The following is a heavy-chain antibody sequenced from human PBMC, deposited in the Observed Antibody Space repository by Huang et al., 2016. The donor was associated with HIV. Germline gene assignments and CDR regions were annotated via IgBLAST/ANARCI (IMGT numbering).Heavy chain of an antibody. V-gene: IGHV3-72*01. J-gene: IGHJ3*02. CDR1: GFTLSDHY. CDR2: RGNRADSYTT. Sequence: EEQLVESGGGFVQPGGSLRLSCAGAGFTLSDHYIDWVRQAPGKGLEWVGRRGNRADSYTTEYAASVKGRFAISRDDSKNSLYLHMNSLKTEDTAVYHCTKGYSGVSVYAFDIWGQGTMVTVSS. D-gene: IGHD2-15*01. CDR3: TKGYSGVSVYAFDI.